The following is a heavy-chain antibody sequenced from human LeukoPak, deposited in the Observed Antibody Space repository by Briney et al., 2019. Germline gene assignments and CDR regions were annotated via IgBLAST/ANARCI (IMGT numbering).Heavy chain of an antibody. J-gene: IGHJ6*03. CDR1: GFTFSSYG. CDR3: ARGDYSNYYMDV. CDR2: IRYDGSNK. Sequence: GGSLRLSCAASGFTFSSYGMHWVRQAPGKGLEWAAFIRYDGSNKYYADSVKGRFTISRDSSKNTLYLQMNSLRAEDTAVYYCARGDYSNYYMDVWGKGTTVTISS. D-gene: IGHD4-11*01. V-gene: IGHV3-30*02.